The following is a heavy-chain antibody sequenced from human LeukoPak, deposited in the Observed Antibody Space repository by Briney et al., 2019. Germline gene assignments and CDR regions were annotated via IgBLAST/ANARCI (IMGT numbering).Heavy chain of an antibody. D-gene: IGHD7-27*01. J-gene: IGHJ4*02. CDR1: GDSIITSRYY. Sequence: SETLSLTCTVSGDSIITSRYYWAWIRQPPGKGLEWIGSISYSGSTNYDPSLKSRVTISVDTSKNQFSLQLSSVTAADTAVYYCARKPNWGSAPFDYRGQGTLVTVSS. CDR2: ISYSGST. CDR3: ARKPNWGSAPFDY. V-gene: IGHV4-39*07.